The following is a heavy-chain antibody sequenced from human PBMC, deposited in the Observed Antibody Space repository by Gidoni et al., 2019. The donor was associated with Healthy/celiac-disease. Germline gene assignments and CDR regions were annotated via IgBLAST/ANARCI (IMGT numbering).Heavy chain of an antibody. J-gene: IGHJ4*02. V-gene: IGHV3-9*01. CDR1: GFTFDDYA. CDR3: AKDIGDGRWN. D-gene: IGHD2-15*01. CDR2: ISWNSGSI. Sequence: EVQLVESGGGLVQPGRSLRLTCSASGFTFDDYAMHWVRQAPGKGLEWVSGISWNSGSIGYADSVKGRFTISRDNAKNSLYLQMNSLRAEDTALYYCAKDIGDGRWNWGQGTLVTVSS.